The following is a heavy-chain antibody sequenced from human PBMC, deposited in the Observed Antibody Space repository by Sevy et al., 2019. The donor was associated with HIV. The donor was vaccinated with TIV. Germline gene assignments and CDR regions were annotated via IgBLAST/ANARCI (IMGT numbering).Heavy chain of an antibody. J-gene: IGHJ4*02. D-gene: IGHD6-13*01. CDR3: AKDQGIAAAGTLDY. CDR2: ISYDGSNK. V-gene: IGHV3-30*18. CDR1: GFTFSSYG. Sequence: GGSLRLSCAASGFTFSSYGMHWVRQAPGKGLEWVAVISYDGSNKYYVDSVKGRFTISRDNSKNTLYLQMNSLRAEDTAVYYCAKDQGIAAAGTLDYWGQGTLVTVSS.